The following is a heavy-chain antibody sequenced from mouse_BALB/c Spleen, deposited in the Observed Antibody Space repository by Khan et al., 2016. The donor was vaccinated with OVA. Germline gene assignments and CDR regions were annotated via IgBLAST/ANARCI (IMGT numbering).Heavy chain of an antibody. CDR3: ARSYDGAWVDY. D-gene: IGHD1-1*01. J-gene: IGHJ3*01. V-gene: IGHV1-77*01. CDR2: IYPGSGST. CDR1: GYTFTDYV. Sequence: QVPLQQSGPELVKPGASVKMSCKASGYTFTDYVITWVKQRTGQGLEWIGEIYPGSGSTYYNEKFKDKATLTADKSSNTAYMQLSSLTSEYTAVSGCARSYDGAWVDYWGQGTLGSTSA.